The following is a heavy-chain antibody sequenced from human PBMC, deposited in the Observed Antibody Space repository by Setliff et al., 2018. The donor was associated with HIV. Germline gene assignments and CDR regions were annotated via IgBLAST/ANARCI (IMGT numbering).Heavy chain of an antibody. CDR2: ISVYNGNT. J-gene: IGHJ4*02. Sequence: ASVKVSCKASGYTFTGNYIHWVRQAPGQGLEWMGWISVYNGNTNYAEKFQGIVTMTTDTSTSTAYMDLRSLRADDTALYYCARVPRTGPLDYWGQGTLVTVSS. CDR1: GYTFTGNY. CDR3: ARVPRTGPLDY. V-gene: IGHV1-18*04.